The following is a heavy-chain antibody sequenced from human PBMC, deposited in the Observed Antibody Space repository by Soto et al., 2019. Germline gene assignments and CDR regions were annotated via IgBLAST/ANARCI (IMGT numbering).Heavy chain of an antibody. Sequence: SDTLSLTCTVSGGSISSYYWSWIRQPPGKGLEWIGYIYYSGSTNYNPSLKSRVTISVDTSKNQFSLELSSVTAADTAVYYCARSTGTTRLEDNWFDPWGQGTLVTVSS. J-gene: IGHJ5*02. CDR3: ARSTGTTRLEDNWFDP. V-gene: IGHV4-59*07. D-gene: IGHD1-7*01. CDR2: IYYSGST. CDR1: GGSISSYY.